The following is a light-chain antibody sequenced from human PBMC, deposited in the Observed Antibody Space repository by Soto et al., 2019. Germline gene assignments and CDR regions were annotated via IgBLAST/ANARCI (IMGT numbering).Light chain of an antibody. CDR1: QSISSW. Sequence: DIQMTQSPSTLSASLGDRVTITCRASQSISSWLAWYQQKPGKAPKLLIYDASSLESGVPSRLSGSGSGTEFTLTISSLQPEDFATYYCQKYNSFWTFGQGTKVDIK. J-gene: IGKJ1*01. CDR3: QKYNSFWT. CDR2: DAS. V-gene: IGKV1-5*01.